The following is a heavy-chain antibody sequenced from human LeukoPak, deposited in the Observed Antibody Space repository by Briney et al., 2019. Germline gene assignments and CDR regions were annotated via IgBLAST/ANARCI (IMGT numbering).Heavy chain of an antibody. CDR2: ISGSASST. V-gene: IGHV3-23*01. D-gene: IGHD3-10*01. J-gene: IGHJ4*02. Sequence: PGGSLRLSCAASGFTFSSDAMSWVRQAPGKGLEWGSAISGSASSTYYADSVKGRFTISRDNSKNTLYLQMNSLRAEDTAVYYCAKESSYYGSGSYYKAFDYWGQGTLVTVSS. CDR1: GFTFSSDA. CDR3: AKESSYYGSGSYYKAFDY.